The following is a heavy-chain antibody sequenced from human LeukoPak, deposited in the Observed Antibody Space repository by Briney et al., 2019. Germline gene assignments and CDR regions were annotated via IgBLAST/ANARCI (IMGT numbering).Heavy chain of an antibody. D-gene: IGHD6-19*01. CDR1: GYTFTGYY. J-gene: IGHJ5*02. CDR3: ARAGRQWLVRHPLPFDP. CDR2: INPSGGST. Sequence: ASVKVSCKASGYTFTGYYMHWVRQAPGQGLEWMGIINPSGGSTSYAQKFQGRVTMTRDTSTSTVYMELSSLRSEDTAVYYCARAGRQWLVRHPLPFDPWGQGTLVTVSS. V-gene: IGHV1-46*01.